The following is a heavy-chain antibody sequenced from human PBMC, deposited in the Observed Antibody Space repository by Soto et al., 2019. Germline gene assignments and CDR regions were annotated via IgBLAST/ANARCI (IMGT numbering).Heavy chain of an antibody. CDR3: GRFRREISYAFDI. V-gene: IGHV1-69*02. J-gene: IGHJ3*02. CDR2: IIPLVGIA. Sequence: QVQLVQSGAEVKKPGSSVKVSCKASGGTFSSYTISWVRQAPGQGLEWMGRIIPLVGIADYPQKFQGRVTTTADQSTHTAYRELSGLRSEGTAVYYCGRFRREISYAFDIWGQATMVTVSS. CDR1: GGTFSSYT.